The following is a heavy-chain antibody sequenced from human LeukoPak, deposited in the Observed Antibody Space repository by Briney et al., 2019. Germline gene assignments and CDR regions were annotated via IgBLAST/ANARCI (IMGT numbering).Heavy chain of an antibody. CDR3: AREPLGYCSSTSCLNAFDI. Sequence: ETLSLTCIVSGGSISSSIYYWAWVRQPPGKGLEWIGTVFYNGATQYSPSLRSRVTISIDTSTNQFSLKLTSVTAADTALYYCAREPLGYCSSTSCLNAFDIWGQGTMVTVSS. CDR2: VFYNGAT. D-gene: IGHD2-2*01. V-gene: IGHV4-39*07. J-gene: IGHJ3*02. CDR1: GGSISSSIYY.